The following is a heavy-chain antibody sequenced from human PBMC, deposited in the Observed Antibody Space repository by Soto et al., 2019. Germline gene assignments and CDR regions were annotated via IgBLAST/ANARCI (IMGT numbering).Heavy chain of an antibody. CDR1: GYTFTTYG. V-gene: IGHV1-18*04. J-gene: IGHJ4*01. CDR2: ISAYSGNT. CDR3: ARVVKAGDYGDYGRYYFDY. D-gene: IGHD4-17*01. Sequence: QVQLVQSGAEVKKPGASVKVSCKASGYTFTTYGITWVRQAPGPGLEWMGWISAYSGNTNYAHKLQGMITVNTDTSTNTAYMDLRSLRSVDTAVYYCARVVKAGDYGDYGRYYFDYWGHVTLVTVSS.